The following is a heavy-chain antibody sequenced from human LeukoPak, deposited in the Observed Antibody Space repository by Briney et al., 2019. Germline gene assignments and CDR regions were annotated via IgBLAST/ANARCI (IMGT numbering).Heavy chain of an antibody. CDR3: ARPRGGNSEFSFDY. Sequence: SETLSLTCTVYDGAFSGYYWSWICQPPGKGLEWIGEINHSGSTNYNPSLKSRVTISVDTSKDQFSLKLSSVTAADTPVYYCARPRGGNSEFSFDYWGQGTLVTVSS. CDR1: DGAFSGYY. D-gene: IGHD4-23*01. V-gene: IGHV4-34*01. CDR2: INHSGST. J-gene: IGHJ4*02.